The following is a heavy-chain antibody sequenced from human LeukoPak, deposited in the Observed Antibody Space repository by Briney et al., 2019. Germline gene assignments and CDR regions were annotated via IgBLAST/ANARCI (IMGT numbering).Heavy chain of an antibody. Sequence: PSETLSLTCAVYGGSFSGYYWSWIRQPPGKGLEWIGEINHSGSTNYNPSLKSRVTISVDTSKNQFSLKLSSVTAADTAVYYCARFRPVLRFLEWFPSWFDPWGQGTLVTVSS. D-gene: IGHD3-3*01. CDR3: ARFRPVLRFLEWFPSWFDP. J-gene: IGHJ5*02. V-gene: IGHV4-34*01. CDR2: INHSGST. CDR1: GGSFSGYY.